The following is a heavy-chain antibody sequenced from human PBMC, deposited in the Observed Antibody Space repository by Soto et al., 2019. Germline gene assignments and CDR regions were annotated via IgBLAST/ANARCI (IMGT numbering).Heavy chain of an antibody. CDR3: ANSVPAHPFDF. J-gene: IGHJ3*01. CDR1: GFTFSSYS. CDR2: IASRSDYI. Sequence: EVQLVESGGGLVKPGESLRLSCAASGFTFSSYSMNWIRQGPGKGLEWVSSIASRSDYIFYADSVRGRFTISRDNAKNSLCLQMNSLRAEDTAVYYWANSVPAHPFDFWGQGTMVSVSS. V-gene: IGHV3-21*02. D-gene: IGHD2-2*01.